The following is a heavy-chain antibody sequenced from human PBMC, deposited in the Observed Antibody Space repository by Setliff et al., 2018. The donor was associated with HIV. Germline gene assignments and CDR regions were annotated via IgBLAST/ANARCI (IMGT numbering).Heavy chain of an antibody. J-gene: IGHJ6*02. CDR2: LYHAGST. CDR3: ARPVSKYFYGMDV. Sequence: SETLSLTCNVSGVSISSHYWSWIRQPPGKGLEWIGTLYHAGSTSYNSSLKSRVTISGDTPKNLFSLKVTSVTAADTAVYYCARPVSKYFYGMDVWGLGTTVTVSS. CDR1: GVSISSHY. V-gene: IGHV4-59*11.